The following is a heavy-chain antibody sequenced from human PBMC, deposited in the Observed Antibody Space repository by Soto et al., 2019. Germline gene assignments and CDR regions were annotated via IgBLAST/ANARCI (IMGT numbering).Heavy chain of an antibody. CDR1: GYTFTTYG. CDR2: ISASNGNT. J-gene: IGHJ1*01. CDR3: ARDEYFDH. Sequence: QVQLVQSGAEVKKPGASVKVSCKASGYTFTTYGIAWVRQAPGQGLEWMGWISASNGNTNYAKKPQGRVPITTDTARYTAYMELRRLRPDDTGVHDCARDEYFDHWGQGTLVTVSA. V-gene: IGHV1-18*01.